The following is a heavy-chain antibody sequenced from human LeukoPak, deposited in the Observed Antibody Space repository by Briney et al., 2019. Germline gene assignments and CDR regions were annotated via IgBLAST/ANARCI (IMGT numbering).Heavy chain of an antibody. Sequence: PGGSLRLSCAASGFTFSSYEMNWVRQAPGKGLEWVSSISSGAATIYCADSVKGRFTISRDNSKNTLYLQMNSLRAEDTAVYYCAKDYCGGDCYLFDYWGQGTLVTVSS. CDR1: GFTFSSYE. CDR3: AKDYCGGDCYLFDY. V-gene: IGHV3-48*03. D-gene: IGHD2-21*02. CDR2: ISSGAATI. J-gene: IGHJ4*02.